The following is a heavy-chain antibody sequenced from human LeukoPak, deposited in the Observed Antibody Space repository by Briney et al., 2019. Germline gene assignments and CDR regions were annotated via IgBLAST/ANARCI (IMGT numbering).Heavy chain of an antibody. J-gene: IGHJ4*02. CDR3: AKHQMGYSSSSDY. D-gene: IGHD6-6*01. V-gene: IGHV3-23*01. CDR2: ISGSGGST. Sequence: GGSLRLSCAASGFTFSSSAMSWVRQAPGRGLEWVSAISGSGGSTYYADSVKGRFTISRDNSKNTLYLQMNSLRAEDTAVYYCAKHQMGYSSSSDYWGQGTLVTVSS. CDR1: GFTFSSSA.